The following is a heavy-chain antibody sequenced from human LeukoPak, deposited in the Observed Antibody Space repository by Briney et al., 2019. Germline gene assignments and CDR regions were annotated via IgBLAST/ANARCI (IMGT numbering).Heavy chain of an antibody. V-gene: IGHV3-33*01. CDR2: IWYDGSNK. CDR3: TRDAAASFDY. Sequence: GGSLRLSCAASKFTVKNYGMHWVRQAPGKGLEWVGVIWYDGSNKYYADSVQGRFTISRDNSKNMLYLQMDSLRVEDTAVYYCTRDAAASFDYWGQGTLVTVS. J-gene: IGHJ4*02. CDR1: KFTVKNYG. D-gene: IGHD6-25*01.